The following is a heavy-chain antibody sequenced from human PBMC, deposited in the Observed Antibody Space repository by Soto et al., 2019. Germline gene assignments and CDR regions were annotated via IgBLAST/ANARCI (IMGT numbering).Heavy chain of an antibody. CDR1: EFPFSSYS. V-gene: IGHV3-48*01. CDR2: LTSGSSRT. J-gene: IGHJ4*02. CDR3: ASDRSWAFDN. Sequence: GGSLRLSCTASEFPFSSYSMNWVRQAPGRGLEWISYLTSGSSRTEYADSVKGRFTISRDNAKNSLYLQMNSLRVDDTGIYYCASDRSWAFDNWGQGIQVPGAS. D-gene: IGHD1-26*01.